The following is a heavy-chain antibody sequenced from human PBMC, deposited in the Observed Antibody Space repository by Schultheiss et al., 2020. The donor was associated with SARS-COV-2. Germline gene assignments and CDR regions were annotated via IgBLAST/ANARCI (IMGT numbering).Heavy chain of an antibody. D-gene: IGHD4-17*01. CDR3: ARGAYGDYGERGYY. V-gene: IGHV3-NL1*01. CDR1: GFTFSSYG. CDR2: ISGSGGST. J-gene: IGHJ4*02. Sequence: GGSLRLSCAASGFTFSSYGMHWVRQAPGKGLEWVSAISGSGGSTYYADSVKGRFTISRDNSKNTLYLQMNSLRAEDTAVYYCARGAYGDYGERGYYWGQGTLVTVSS.